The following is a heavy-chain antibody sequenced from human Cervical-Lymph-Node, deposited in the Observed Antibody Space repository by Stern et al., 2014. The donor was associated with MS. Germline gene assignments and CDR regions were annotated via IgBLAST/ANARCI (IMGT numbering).Heavy chain of an antibody. V-gene: IGHV4-39*02. CDR3: ARLGRDIAPTPTFYFDY. D-gene: IGHD2-15*01. Sequence: QVQLQESGPGLVKPSETLSLTCTVSGASISSDSYYWGWIRQPPGKGLEWIGSIYYLGDTYYSPSLKSRVTISVDTSKNHFSLKLFSVTATDTAVYYCARLGRDIAPTPTFYFDYWGRGTLVAVSS. CDR2: IYYLGDT. CDR1: GASISSDSYY. J-gene: IGHJ4*02.